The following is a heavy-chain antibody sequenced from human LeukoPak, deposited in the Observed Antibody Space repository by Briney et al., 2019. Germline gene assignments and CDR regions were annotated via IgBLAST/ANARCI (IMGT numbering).Heavy chain of an antibody. CDR3: AKEGAMATTYYFDY. Sequence: PGGSLRLSCAASGFTFDDYAMHWVRQAPGKGLEWVSGISWNSGYIGYADSVKGRFTISRDNAKNSLYLRMNSLRAEDTALYYCAKEGAMATTYYFDYWGQGTLVTVTS. CDR2: ISWNSGYI. D-gene: IGHD5-24*01. J-gene: IGHJ4*02. V-gene: IGHV3-9*01. CDR1: GFTFDDYA.